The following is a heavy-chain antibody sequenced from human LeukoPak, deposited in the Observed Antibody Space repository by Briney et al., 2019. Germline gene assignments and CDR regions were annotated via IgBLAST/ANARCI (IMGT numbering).Heavy chain of an antibody. D-gene: IGHD3-3*01. J-gene: IGHJ5*02. V-gene: IGHV1-2*02. CDR3: ARSEQADFWSGLTVNWFDP. Sequence: ASVKVSCKASGYTFTGYYMHWVRQAPGQGLAWMGWINPNSGGTNYAQKFQGRVTMTRDTSISTAYMELSRLRSDDTAVYYCARSEQADFWSGLTVNWFDPWGQGTLVTVSS. CDR1: GYTFTGYY. CDR2: INPNSGGT.